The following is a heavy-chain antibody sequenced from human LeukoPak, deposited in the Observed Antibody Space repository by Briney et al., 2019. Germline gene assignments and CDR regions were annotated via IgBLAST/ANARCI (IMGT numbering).Heavy chain of an antibody. V-gene: IGHV4-34*01. J-gene: IGHJ4*02. Sequence: NTSETLSLTCAVYGGSFSGYYWSWIRQPPGKGLEWIGEINHSGSTNYNPSLKSRVTISVDTSKNQFSLKLSSVTAADTAVYYCARSPGPIVGARWAFDYWGQGTLVTVSS. CDR1: GGSFSGYY. CDR2: INHSGST. D-gene: IGHD1-26*01. CDR3: ARSPGPIVGARWAFDY.